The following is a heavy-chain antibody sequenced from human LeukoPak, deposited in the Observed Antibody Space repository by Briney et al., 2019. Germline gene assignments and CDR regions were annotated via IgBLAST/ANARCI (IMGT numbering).Heavy chain of an antibody. CDR1: GYTFTSYG. D-gene: IGHD3-9*01. CDR2: ISAYNGNT. Sequence: GASVKVSCKASGYTFTSYGISWVRQAPGQGLEWMGWISAYNGNTNYAQKLQGRVTMTTDTSTSTAYMELRSLRSDDTAVYYCARGFKGGVYDILTGQFDYWGQGTLVTVSS. V-gene: IGHV1-18*01. CDR3: ARGFKGGVYDILTGQFDY. J-gene: IGHJ4*02.